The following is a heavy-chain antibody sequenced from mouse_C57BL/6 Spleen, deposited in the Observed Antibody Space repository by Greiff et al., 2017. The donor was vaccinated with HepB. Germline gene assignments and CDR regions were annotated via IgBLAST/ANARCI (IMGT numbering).Heavy chain of an antibody. J-gene: IGHJ2*01. Sequence: QVQLQQPGAELVRPGPSVKLSCKASGYTFTSYWMHWVKQRPGQGLEWIGVIDPSDSYTNYNQKFKGKATLTVDTSSSTAYMQLSSLTSEDSAVYYCATPDSSGYVPYWGQGTTLTVSS. CDR2: IDPSDSYT. CDR3: ATPDSSGYVPY. CDR1: GYTFTSYW. D-gene: IGHD3-2*02. V-gene: IGHV1-59*01.